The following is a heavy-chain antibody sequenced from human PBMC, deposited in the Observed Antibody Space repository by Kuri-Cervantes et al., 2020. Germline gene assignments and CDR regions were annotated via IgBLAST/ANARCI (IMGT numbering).Heavy chain of an antibody. CDR2: IYYSGST. CDR1: GGSISSYY. Sequence: GSLRLSCTVSGGSISSYYWSWIRQSPGKGLEWIGYIYYSGSTNYNPSLKSRVTISVDTSKNQFSLKLSSVTAADTAVYYCAREVRGVISQIDYWGQGTLVTVSS. D-gene: IGHD3-10*01. J-gene: IGHJ4*02. V-gene: IGHV4-59*12. CDR3: AREVRGVISQIDY.